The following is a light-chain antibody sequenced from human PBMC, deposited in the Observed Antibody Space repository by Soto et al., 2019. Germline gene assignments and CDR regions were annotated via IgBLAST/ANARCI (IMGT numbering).Light chain of an antibody. Sequence: EIVLTQSPATLSLSPGERATLSCRASQSVSSYLAWYQQKPGQAPRLLIYYASNRATGIPARFSGSGSGTDFNLTISSLGPEDFAVYYCQQRSNWPLTFGGGTKVEIK. CDR2: YAS. V-gene: IGKV3-11*01. CDR3: QQRSNWPLT. J-gene: IGKJ4*01. CDR1: QSVSSY.